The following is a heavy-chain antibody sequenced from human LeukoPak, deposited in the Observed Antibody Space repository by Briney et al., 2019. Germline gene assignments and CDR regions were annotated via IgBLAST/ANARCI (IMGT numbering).Heavy chain of an antibody. J-gene: IGHJ4*02. Sequence: GRSLRLSCAASGFTFSSYGMHWVRQAPGKGLEWVAVIWYDGSNKYYADSVKGRFTISRDNSKNTLYLQMNSLRAEDTAVYYCAKGNYDFWSGYFDYWGQGTLVTVSS. D-gene: IGHD3-3*01. CDR2: IWYDGSNK. CDR3: AKGNYDFWSGYFDY. V-gene: IGHV3-33*06. CDR1: GFTFSSYG.